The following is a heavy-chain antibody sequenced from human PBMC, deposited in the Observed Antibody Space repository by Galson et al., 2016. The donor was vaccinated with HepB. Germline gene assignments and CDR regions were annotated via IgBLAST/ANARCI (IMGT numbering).Heavy chain of an antibody. CDR1: GGSFSGYY. D-gene: IGHD4-23*01. J-gene: IGHJ4*02. Sequence: SETLSLTCAVYGGSFSGYYWSWIRQPPGKGLEWIGEINHSGSTNYNPSLKSRVTISVDTSKNQFSLKLSSVTAADTAVYYCARGNSALPIHWGQGTLVTVSS. CDR3: ARGNSALPIH. V-gene: IGHV4-34*01. CDR2: INHSGST.